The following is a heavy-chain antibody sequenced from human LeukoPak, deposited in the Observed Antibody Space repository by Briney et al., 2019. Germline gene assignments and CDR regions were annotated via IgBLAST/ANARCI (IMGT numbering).Heavy chain of an antibody. D-gene: IGHD3-16*02. Sequence: SETLSLTCTVSVGSIGTYYWSWIRQSPGKGLEWIGYIYVTGTRYNPYLQSRVTISVYRSRNQFFLKMSSVTASATAVYYCARHIGGGIEDMDVWGKGTKVIVSS. CDR2: IYVTGT. CDR3: ARHIGGGIEDMDV. V-gene: IGHV4-59*08. J-gene: IGHJ6*03. CDR1: VGSIGTYY.